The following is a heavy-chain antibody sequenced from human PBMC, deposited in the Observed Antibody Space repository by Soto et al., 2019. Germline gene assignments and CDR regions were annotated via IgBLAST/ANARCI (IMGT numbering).Heavy chain of an antibody. CDR3: ARTLGYCTNGVCYGYYYGMDV. D-gene: IGHD2-8*01. V-gene: IGHV1-18*01. CDR1: GYTFTSYG. Sequence: ASVKVSCKASGYTFTSYGISWVRQAPGQGLEWMGWISAYNGNTNYAQKLQGRVTMTTDTSTSTAYMELRSPRSDDTAVYYCARTLGYCTNGVCYGYYYGMDVWGQGTTVTVSS. J-gene: IGHJ6*02. CDR2: ISAYNGNT.